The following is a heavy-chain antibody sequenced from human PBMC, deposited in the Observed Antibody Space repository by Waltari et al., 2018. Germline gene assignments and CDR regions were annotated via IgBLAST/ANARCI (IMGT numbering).Heavy chain of an antibody. Sequence: EVQLLESGGGLVQPGGSLRLSCAASGFTFSSYAMRWVRQAPGKGLEWVSAISGSGGSTYYADSVKGRFTISRDNSKNTLYLQMNSLRAEDTAVYYCAKDVGRSVNYYRSSSFDYWGQGTLVTVSS. D-gene: IGHD3-10*01. V-gene: IGHV3-23*01. CDR2: ISGSGGST. J-gene: IGHJ4*02. CDR3: AKDVGRSVNYYRSSSFDY. CDR1: GFTFSSYA.